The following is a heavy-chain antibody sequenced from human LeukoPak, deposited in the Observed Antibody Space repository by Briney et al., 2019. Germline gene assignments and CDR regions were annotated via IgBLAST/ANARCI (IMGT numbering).Heavy chain of an antibody. Sequence: ASMKVSCKASGYTFTSYYMHWVRQAPGQGLEWMGWINTNTGNPTYAQGFTGRFVFSLDTSVSTAYLQISSLKAEDTAVYYCAREWGGYCSGGSCYYIDYWGQGTLVTVSS. CDR1: GYTFTSYY. D-gene: IGHD2-15*01. CDR3: AREWGGYCSGGSCYYIDY. V-gene: IGHV7-4-1*02. J-gene: IGHJ4*02. CDR2: INTNTGNP.